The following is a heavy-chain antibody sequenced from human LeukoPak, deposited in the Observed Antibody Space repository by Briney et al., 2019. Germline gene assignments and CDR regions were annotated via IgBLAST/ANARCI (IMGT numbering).Heavy chain of an antibody. V-gene: IGHV1-18*01. D-gene: IGHD6-19*01. CDR2: ISAYNGNT. J-gene: IGHJ3*02. Sequence: ASVKVSCKASGYTFTSYGISWVRQAPGQGLEWMGWISAYNGNTNYAQKLQGRVTMTTDTSTSTAYMELRSLRSDDTAVYYCARDGAGYSSGWYRDAFDIWGQGTMVTVSS. CDR3: ARDGAGYSSGWYRDAFDI. CDR1: GYTFTSYG.